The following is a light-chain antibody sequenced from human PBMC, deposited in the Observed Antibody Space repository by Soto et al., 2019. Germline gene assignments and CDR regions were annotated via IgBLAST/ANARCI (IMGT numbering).Light chain of an antibody. J-gene: IGKJ1*01. CDR3: HQYNGWPRT. V-gene: IGKV3-15*01. Sequence: AVTQSPATLSVSPGERASLSGRASQSVDIKLAWYQKKAGQGPSLLIYGTSTWAGGVPARFSGGGSGTEFTLTITSLQSEDFAVYYCHQYNGWPRTFGQGTKVDIK. CDR1: QSVDIK. CDR2: GTS.